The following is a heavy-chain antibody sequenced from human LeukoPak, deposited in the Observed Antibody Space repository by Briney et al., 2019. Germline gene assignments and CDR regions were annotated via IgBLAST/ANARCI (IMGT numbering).Heavy chain of an antibody. CDR2: INWNSDSI. Sequence: PGGSLRLSCAVSGFTFDDYAMHWVRQVLGKGLEWVSGINWNSDSIGYADSVKGRFTTSRDNAKNSLYLQMNSLRAEDTAVYYCARARSSYGYGDAFDIWGQGTMVTVSS. CDR1: GFTFDDYA. V-gene: IGHV3-9*01. CDR3: ARARSSYGYGDAFDI. D-gene: IGHD5-18*01. J-gene: IGHJ3*02.